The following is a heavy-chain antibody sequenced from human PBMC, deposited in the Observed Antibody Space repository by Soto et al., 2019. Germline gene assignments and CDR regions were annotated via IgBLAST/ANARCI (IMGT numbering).Heavy chain of an antibody. CDR2: IYYSGST. CDR1: GGSISSGDYY. CDR3: ARGSYYYDSSGYLAPLDY. V-gene: IGHV4-30-4*01. J-gene: IGHJ4*02. D-gene: IGHD3-22*01. Sequence: SETLSLTCTVSGGSISSGDYYWSWIRQPPGKGLEWIGYIYYSGSTYYNPSLKSRVTISVDTSKNQFSLKLSSVTAADTAVYYCARGSYYYDSSGYLAPLDYWGQGTLVTVSS.